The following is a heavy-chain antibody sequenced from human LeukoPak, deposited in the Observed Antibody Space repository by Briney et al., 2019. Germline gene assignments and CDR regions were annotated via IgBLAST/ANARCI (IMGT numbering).Heavy chain of an antibody. CDR3: ARYSGSYALIDY. CDR1: GGSISSYY. CDR2: IYYSVST. Sequence: SETLSLTCIVSGGSISSYYWSWIRQPPGEGLEWIGYIYYSVSTNYNPSLKSRVTISVDTSKNQFSLKLSSVTAADTAVYYCARYSGSYALIDYWGQGTLVTVSS. J-gene: IGHJ4*02. D-gene: IGHD1-26*01. V-gene: IGHV4-59*01.